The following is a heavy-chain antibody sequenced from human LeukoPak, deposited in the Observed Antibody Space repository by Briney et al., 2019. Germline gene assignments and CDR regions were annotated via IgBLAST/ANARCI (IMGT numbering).Heavy chain of an antibody. CDR1: GGSISSSSYY. V-gene: IGHV4-39*07. Sequence: SETLSLTCTVSGGSISSSSYYWGWIRQPPGTGLEWIGSIYYSGSTYYNPSLKSRVTISVDTSKNQFSLKLSSVTAADTAVYYCARDLRGIAAAGTIDPWGQGTLVTVSS. CDR3: ARDLRGIAAAGTIDP. D-gene: IGHD6-13*01. CDR2: IYYSGST. J-gene: IGHJ5*02.